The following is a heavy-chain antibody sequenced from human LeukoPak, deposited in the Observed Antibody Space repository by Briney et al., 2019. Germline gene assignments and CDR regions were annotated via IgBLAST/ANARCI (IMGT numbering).Heavy chain of an antibody. D-gene: IGHD3-10*01. CDR3: ARIGSGSYYRSTDI. J-gene: IGHJ3*02. CDR2: IYYSGST. Sequence: SETLSLTCTVSGGSISSYYWSWIRQPPGKGLEWIGYIYYSGSTNYNPSLKSRVTISVDTSKNQFSLKLSSVTAADTAVYYCARIGSGSYYRSTDIWGQGTMVIVSS. V-gene: IGHV4-59*01. CDR1: GGSISSYY.